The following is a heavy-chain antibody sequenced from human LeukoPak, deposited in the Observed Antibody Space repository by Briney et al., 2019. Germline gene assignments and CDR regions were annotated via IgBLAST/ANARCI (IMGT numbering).Heavy chain of an antibody. V-gene: IGHV4-39*01. CDR3: ARHRIAAADDAFEI. D-gene: IGHD6-13*01. Sequence: SETLPLTCTVSGGCISSSSYYWVWIRQPPGKGLEWIGTIYYSGSTYYNPSLKSRVTISVDTSKNLFSLKLSSVTAADTAVYYCARHRIAAADDAFEIWGQGTMITVSS. J-gene: IGHJ3*02. CDR1: GGCISSSSYY. CDR2: IYYSGST.